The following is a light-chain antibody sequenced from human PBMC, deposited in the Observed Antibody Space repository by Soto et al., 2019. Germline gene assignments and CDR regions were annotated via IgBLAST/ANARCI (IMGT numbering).Light chain of an antibody. J-gene: IGKJ2*01. CDR2: GAA. V-gene: IGKV3-20*01. CDR1: QSVSSSY. Sequence: EVVLTQSPGTLSLSQGERATLSCRASQSVSSSYLAWYQHKPGQAPGLLIYGAANRATGIPDRFSGSGSGTDYTLTISRLEPEDFAIYYCQQYGYFPHTLGQGTKVDIK. CDR3: QQYGYFPHT.